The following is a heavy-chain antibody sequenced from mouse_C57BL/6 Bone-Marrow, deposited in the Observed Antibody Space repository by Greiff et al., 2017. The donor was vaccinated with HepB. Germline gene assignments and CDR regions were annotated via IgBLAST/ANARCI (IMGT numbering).Heavy chain of an antibody. J-gene: IGHJ3*01. Sequence: VQLQQPGAELVMPGASVKLSCKASGYTFTSYWMHWVKQRPGQGLEWIGEIDPSDSYTNYNQKFKGKSTLTVDKSSSTAYMQRSSLTSEDSAVYYCARSEIYDGYYGFAYWGQGTLVTVSA. CDR2: IDPSDSYT. CDR1: GYTFTSYW. V-gene: IGHV1-69*01. D-gene: IGHD2-3*01. CDR3: ARSEIYDGYYGFAY.